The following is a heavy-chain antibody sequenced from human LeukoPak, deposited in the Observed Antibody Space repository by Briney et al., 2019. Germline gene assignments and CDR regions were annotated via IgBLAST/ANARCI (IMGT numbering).Heavy chain of an antibody. Sequence: GGSLRLSCAASGFTFSSYWMNWARQAPGKGLEWVASINHNGNVNYYVDSVKGRFTISRDNAKNSLYLQMSSLRAEDTAVYYCARAHRGIAAAVGPYFDYWGQGTLVTVSS. CDR1: GFTFSSYW. V-gene: IGHV3-7*01. J-gene: IGHJ4*02. D-gene: IGHD6-13*01. CDR3: ARAHRGIAAAVGPYFDY. CDR2: INHNGNVN.